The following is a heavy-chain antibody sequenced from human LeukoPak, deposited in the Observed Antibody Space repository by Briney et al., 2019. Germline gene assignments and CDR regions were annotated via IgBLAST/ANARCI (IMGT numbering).Heavy chain of an antibody. D-gene: IGHD2-2*01. Sequence: ASVKVSCKASRYTFTGYYMHWVRQAPGQGLEWMGWINPNSGGTNYAQKFQGRVTMTRDTSISTAYMELSRLRSDDTAVYYCAREFWAASVVPADVYYYMDVWGKGTTVTVSS. CDR2: INPNSGGT. V-gene: IGHV1-2*02. CDR3: AREFWAASVVPADVYYYMDV. J-gene: IGHJ6*03. CDR1: RYTFTGYY.